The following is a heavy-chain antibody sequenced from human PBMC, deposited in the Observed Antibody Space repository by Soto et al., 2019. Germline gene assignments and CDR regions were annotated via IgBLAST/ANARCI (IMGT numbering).Heavy chain of an antibody. CDR1: GFTFSNYV. D-gene: IGHD1-26*01. V-gene: IGHV3-23*01. CDR2: ISGSGGST. J-gene: IGHJ4*02. Sequence: GGSLRLSCAASGFTFSNYVMTWVRQAPGKGLEWVSVISGSGGSTYYADSVKGRFTISRDNSKNTLYLQMNSLRAEDTAIYYCAKRNSGTSTFDYWGQGTLVTVSS. CDR3: AKRNSGTSTFDY.